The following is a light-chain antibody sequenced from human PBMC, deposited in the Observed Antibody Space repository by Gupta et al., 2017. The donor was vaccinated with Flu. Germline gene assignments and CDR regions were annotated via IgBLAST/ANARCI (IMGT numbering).Light chain of an antibody. Sequence: GQTARITCSGDALTKKYAYWYQQKSGQAPVLVIYEESKRPSGIPERFSGSSSGTMATLTISGAQVEDEADYYCYSTDSSGNHRVFGGGTKLTVL. V-gene: IGLV3-10*01. CDR1: ALTKKY. CDR3: YSTDSSGNHRV. CDR2: EES. J-gene: IGLJ2*01.